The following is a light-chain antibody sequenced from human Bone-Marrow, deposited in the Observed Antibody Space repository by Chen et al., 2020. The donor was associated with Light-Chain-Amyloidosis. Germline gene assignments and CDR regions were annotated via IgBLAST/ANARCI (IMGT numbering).Light chain of an antibody. CDR1: SSDVGSYNR. V-gene: IGLV2-18*02. J-gene: IGLJ2*01. Sequence: QSALTQPPSVSGSPGQSVTISCTGASSDVGSYNRVSWYQQPPGTVPKLLIYEVSNRPSGVPDRFSAYKPGNTALLTISGLQAEDEAEYSCSSYSSGSIYVIFGGGTKLTVL. CDR2: EVS. CDR3: SSYSSGSIYVI.